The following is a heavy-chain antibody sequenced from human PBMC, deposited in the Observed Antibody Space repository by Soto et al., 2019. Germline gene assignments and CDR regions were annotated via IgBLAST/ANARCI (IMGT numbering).Heavy chain of an antibody. CDR3: ARGFSYYYYMDV. CDR2: IYYSGKT. V-gene: IGHV4-59*01. CDR1: GGSISSFY. J-gene: IGHJ6*03. Sequence: PSETLSLTCTVSGGSISSFYWSWIRQSPGKGLAWIGSIYYSGKTNYNPSLTSRVAISVDTSKNQFSLKMNSVTAADTAVYYCARGFSYYYYMDVWGKGTTVTVSS.